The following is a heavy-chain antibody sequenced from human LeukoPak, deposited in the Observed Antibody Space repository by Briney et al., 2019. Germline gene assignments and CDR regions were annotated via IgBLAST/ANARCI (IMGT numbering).Heavy chain of an antibody. D-gene: IGHD3-16*02. J-gene: IGHJ4*02. CDR3: ARDPTTFGGIIPTDY. CDR1: GFTFSLYW. Sequence: GGSLRLSCAASGFTFSLYWMTWVRQAPGKGLEWVANIKQDGSEKYYVDSVRGRFTISRDNAKNSLSLQMNSLRDEDTAVYYCARDPTTFGGIIPTDYWGQGTLVTVSS. V-gene: IGHV3-7*01. CDR2: IKQDGSEK.